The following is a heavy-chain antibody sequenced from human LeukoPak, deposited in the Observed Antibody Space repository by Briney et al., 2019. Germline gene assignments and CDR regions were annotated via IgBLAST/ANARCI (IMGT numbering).Heavy chain of an antibody. V-gene: IGHV3-7*03. D-gene: IGHD5-12*01. CDR3: ARISGYDSFGLDAFDI. Sequence: GGSLRLSCEGSAFIFSGHWMNWVRQTPGKGLEWVASIKEDGSERQYVDSVKGRFSISRDNTKGSLFLQLNSLRAEDTAVYYCARISGYDSFGLDAFDIWGQGTMVTVSS. CDR1: AFIFSGHW. CDR2: IKEDGSER. J-gene: IGHJ3*02.